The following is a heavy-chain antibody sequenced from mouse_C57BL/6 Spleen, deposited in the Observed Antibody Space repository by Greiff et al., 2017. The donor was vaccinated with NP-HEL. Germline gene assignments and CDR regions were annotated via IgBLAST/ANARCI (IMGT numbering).Heavy chain of an antibody. CDR2: IDPSDSYT. CDR3: ARNYGSSPPDV. Sequence: VQLQQPGAELVKPGASVKLSCKASGYTFTSYWMQWVKQRPGQGLEWIGEIDPSDSYTNYNQKFKGKATLTVDTSSSTAYMQLSSLTSEDSAVYYCARNYGSSPPDVWGTGTTVTVSS. D-gene: IGHD1-1*01. V-gene: IGHV1-50*01. CDR1: GYTFTSYW. J-gene: IGHJ1*03.